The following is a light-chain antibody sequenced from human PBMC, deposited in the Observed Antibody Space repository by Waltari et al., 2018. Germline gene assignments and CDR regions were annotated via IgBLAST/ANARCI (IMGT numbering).Light chain of an antibody. CDR2: HVN. J-gene: IGLJ3*02. V-gene: IGLV2-8*01. CDR3: SAFAGSNNFGV. CDR1: SRDIGGSNF. Sequence: QSALTQPPSASGSPGQSVTISCTGTSRDIGGSNFVSWYQQLPGKAPSFLIYHVNKRPSVVADRCAGSKSGNTASLTVSGLQPDDEATYYCSAFAGSNNFGVFGGGTKLTVL.